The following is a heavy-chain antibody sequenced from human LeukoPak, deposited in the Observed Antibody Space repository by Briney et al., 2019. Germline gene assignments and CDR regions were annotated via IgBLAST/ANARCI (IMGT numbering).Heavy chain of an antibody. CDR2: IYYSGST. D-gene: IGHD3-16*01. V-gene: IGHV4-39*01. CDR3: ASTSIYTY. CDR1: GGSISSSSYY. J-gene: IGHJ4*02. Sequence: SETLSLTCTVSGGSISSSSYYWGWIRQPPGEGLEWIGSIYYSGSTYYNPSLKSRVTISVDTSKNQFSLKLSSVTAADTAVYYCASTSIYTYWGQGTLVTVSS.